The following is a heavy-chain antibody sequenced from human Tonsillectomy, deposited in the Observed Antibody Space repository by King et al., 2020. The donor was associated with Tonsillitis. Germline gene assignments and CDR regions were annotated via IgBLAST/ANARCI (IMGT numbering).Heavy chain of an antibody. J-gene: IGHJ6*02. CDR1: GFTFSSYW. CDR2: IKQDGSEK. CDR3: ARDEKESSGWYSPWLWYYYGMDV. V-gene: IGHV3-7*01. Sequence: VQLVESGGGLVQPGGSLRLSCAASGFTFSSYWMSWVRQAPGKGLEWVANIKQDGSEKYYVDSVKGRFTISRDNAKNSLYLQMNSLRAEDTAVYYCARDEKESSGWYSPWLWYYYGMDVWGQGTTVTVSS. D-gene: IGHD6-19*01.